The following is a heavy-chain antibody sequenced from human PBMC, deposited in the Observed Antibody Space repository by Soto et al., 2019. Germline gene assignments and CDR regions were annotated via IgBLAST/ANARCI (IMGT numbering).Heavy chain of an antibody. V-gene: IGHV3-21*01. J-gene: IGHJ3*02. CDR3: ASPRYYYDSSGYYYAGDDAFDI. CDR1: GFTFSSYS. CDR2: ISSSSSYI. D-gene: IGHD3-22*01. Sequence: EVQLVESGGGLVKPGGSLRLSCAASGFTFSSYSMNWVRQAPGKGLEWVSSISSSSSYIYYADSVKGRFTISRDNAKNSLYLQLNSLRAGDTAVYYCASPRYYYDSSGYYYAGDDAFDIWGQGTMVTVSS.